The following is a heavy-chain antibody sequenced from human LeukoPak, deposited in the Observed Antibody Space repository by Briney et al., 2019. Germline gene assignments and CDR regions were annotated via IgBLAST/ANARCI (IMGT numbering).Heavy chain of an antibody. CDR2: IYYSGST. D-gene: IGHD3-22*01. CDR3: ATTYYYDSSGYLLGAFDI. V-gene: IGHV4-59*08. J-gene: IGHJ3*02. Sequence: SETLSLTCTVSGGSISSHYWSWIRQPPGKGLEWIGYIYYSGSTNYNPSLKSRVTISVDTSENQFSLKLSSVTAADTAVYYCATTYYYDSSGYLLGAFDIWGQGTMVTVSS. CDR1: GGSISSHY.